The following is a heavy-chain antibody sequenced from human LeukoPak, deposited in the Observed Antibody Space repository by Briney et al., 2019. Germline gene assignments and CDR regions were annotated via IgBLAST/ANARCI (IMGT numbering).Heavy chain of an antibody. D-gene: IGHD2-2*02. CDR2: IIPIFGTA. CDR1: GGTFSSYA. CDR3: ARLVVYCSSTSCYRDTYYFDY. Sequence: ASVKVSCKASGGTFSSYAISWVRQAPGQGLEWMGGIIPIFGTANYAQKFQGRVTITADESTSTAYMELSSLRSEDTAVYYSARLVVYCSSTSCYRDTYYFDYWGQGTLVTVSS. V-gene: IGHV1-69*13. J-gene: IGHJ4*02.